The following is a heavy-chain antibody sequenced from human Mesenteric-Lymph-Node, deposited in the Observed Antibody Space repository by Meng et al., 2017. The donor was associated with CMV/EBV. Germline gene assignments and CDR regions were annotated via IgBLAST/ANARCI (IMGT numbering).Heavy chain of an antibody. CDR1: DYTFTTYG. J-gene: IGHJ4*02. D-gene: IGHD1/OR15-1a*01. CDR2: ITTDNGNT. CDR3: ATNNKGDY. V-gene: IGHV1-18*01. Sequence: ASVKVSCKASDYTFTTYGISWVRQAPGQGLEWMGWITTDNGNTNYAQKLQGRVTMTTDTSTSTVYMELRSLRSDDTAVYYCATNNKGDYWGQGTLVTVSS.